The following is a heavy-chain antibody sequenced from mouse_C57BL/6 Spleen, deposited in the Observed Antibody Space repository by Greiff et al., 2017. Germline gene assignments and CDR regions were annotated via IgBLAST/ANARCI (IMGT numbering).Heavy chain of an antibody. CDR3: ARADGYHYAMDY. D-gene: IGHD2-3*01. V-gene: IGHV5-16*01. Sequence: EVNLVESEGGLVQPGSSMKLSCTASGFTFSDYYMAWVRQVPEKGLEWVANINYDGSSTYYLDSLKSRFIISRDNAKNILYLQMSSLKSEDTATYYCARADGYHYAMDYWGQGTSVTVSS. J-gene: IGHJ4*01. CDR1: GFTFSDYY. CDR2: INYDGSST.